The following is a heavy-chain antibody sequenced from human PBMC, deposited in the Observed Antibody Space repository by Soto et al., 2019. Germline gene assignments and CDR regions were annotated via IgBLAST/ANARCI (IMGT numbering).Heavy chain of an antibody. CDR3: ARLRYSSGWSYYYYYGMDV. Sequence: GESLKISCKVSGYSFTSYWISWVRQMPGKGLEWMGRIDPSDSYTNYSPSFQGHVTISADKSISTAYLQWSSLKASDTAMYYCARLRYSSGWSYYYYYGMDVWGQGTTVTVSS. CDR2: IDPSDSYT. CDR1: GYSFTSYW. V-gene: IGHV5-10-1*01. J-gene: IGHJ6*02. D-gene: IGHD6-19*01.